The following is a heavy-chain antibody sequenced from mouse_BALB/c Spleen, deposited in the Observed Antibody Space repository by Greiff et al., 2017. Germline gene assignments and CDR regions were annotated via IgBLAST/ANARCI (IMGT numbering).Heavy chain of an antibody. D-gene: IGHD2-1*01. CDR2: IWAGGST. CDR3: ARGYGNYFDY. Sequence: VKLQESGPGLVAPSQSRSITCTVSGFSLTSFGVHWVRQPPGKGLEWLGVIWAGGSTNYNSALMSRLSISKDNSKSQVFLKMNSLQTDDTAMYYCARGYGNYFDYWGQGTTLTVSS. CDR1: GFSLTSFG. V-gene: IGHV2-9*02. J-gene: IGHJ2*01.